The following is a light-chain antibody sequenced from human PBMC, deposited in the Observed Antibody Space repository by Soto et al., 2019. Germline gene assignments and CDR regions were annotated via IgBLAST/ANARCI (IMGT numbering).Light chain of an antibody. Sequence: DIQLAQSPSTLSASVGDRITITCRATQSINWLAWYQQKPGKAPKLLIFEASRLESGVPSRFSGSGSGTEFTLTIISLQPDELGTYTCQHYDPGSPLWTFGQGTKV. CDR3: QHYDPGSPLWT. CDR2: EAS. V-gene: IGKV1-5*03. J-gene: IGKJ1*01. CDR1: QSINW.